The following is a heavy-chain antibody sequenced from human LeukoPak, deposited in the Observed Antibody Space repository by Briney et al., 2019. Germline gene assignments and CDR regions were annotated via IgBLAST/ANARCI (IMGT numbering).Heavy chain of an antibody. CDR2: ITSDGITT. Sequence: PGGSLRLSCAASGFAFSGYWMHWVRQAPGEGLVWVSRITSDGITTSYADSVKGRFTISRDNAKNTLYLQMNSLRAEDTAVYFCARDGSLPDYWGQGTLVTASS. CDR3: ARDGSLPDY. J-gene: IGHJ4*02. V-gene: IGHV3-74*01. CDR1: GFAFSGYW.